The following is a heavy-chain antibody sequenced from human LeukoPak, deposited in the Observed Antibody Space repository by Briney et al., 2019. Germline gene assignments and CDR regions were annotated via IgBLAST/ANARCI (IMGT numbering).Heavy chain of an antibody. J-gene: IGHJ4*02. Sequence: GASVKVSXKASGGTFSSYAISWVRQAPGQGLEWMGGIIPIFGTANYAQKFQGRVTMTRDTSISTAYMELSRLRSDDTAVYYCARGRGYSIDYWGQGTLVTVSS. D-gene: IGHD2-2*03. V-gene: IGHV1-69*05. CDR3: ARGRGYSIDY. CDR1: GGTFSSYA. CDR2: IIPIFGTA.